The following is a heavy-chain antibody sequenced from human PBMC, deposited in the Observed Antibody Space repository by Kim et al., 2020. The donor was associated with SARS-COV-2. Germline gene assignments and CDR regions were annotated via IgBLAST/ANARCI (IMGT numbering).Heavy chain of an antibody. D-gene: IGHD2-2*02. CDR2: ISTYNGNT. CDR1: GYTFSDFG. V-gene: IGHV1-18*01. CDR3: ARGAISSIGRLDY. Sequence: ASVKVSCKTSGYTFSDFGITWVRQVPGQGLEWMGWISTYNGNTNYVQKLQGRLTMAADTSTSTSYMELSSLTSDDTAVYFCARGAISSIGRLDYWGQGTLVTVSS. J-gene: IGHJ4*02.